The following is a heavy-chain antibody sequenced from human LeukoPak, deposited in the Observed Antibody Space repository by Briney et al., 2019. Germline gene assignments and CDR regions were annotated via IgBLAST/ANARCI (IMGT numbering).Heavy chain of an antibody. J-gene: IGHJ6*02. CDR3: ADYYGMDV. CDR2: ISGSGGST. V-gene: IGHV3-23*01. CDR1: GFTFSSYA. Sequence: HAGGSLRLSCAASGFTFSSYAMSWVRQAPGKGLEWVSGISGSGGSTYYADSVKGRFTISRDNSKNTLYLQMNSLRAEDTAVYYCADYYGMDVWGQGTTVTVSS.